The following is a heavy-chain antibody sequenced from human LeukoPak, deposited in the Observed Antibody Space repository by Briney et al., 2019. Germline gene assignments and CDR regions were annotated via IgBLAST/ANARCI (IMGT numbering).Heavy chain of an antibody. CDR1: GGSFSGYY. Sequence: SETLSLTCAVYGGSFSGYYWSWIRQPPGKGLEWIGEINHSGSTNYNPSLKSRVTISVDTSKNQFSLKLSSVTAADTAVYYCARSERRSQLLWFGELLFWGQGTLVTVSS. V-gene: IGHV4-34*01. D-gene: IGHD3-10*01. J-gene: IGHJ4*02. CDR2: INHSGST. CDR3: ARSERRSQLLWFGELLF.